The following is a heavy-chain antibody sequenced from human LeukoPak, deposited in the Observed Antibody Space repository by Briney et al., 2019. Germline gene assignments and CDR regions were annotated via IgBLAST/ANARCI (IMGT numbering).Heavy chain of an antibody. CDR2: ISSGGSTV. J-gene: IGHJ6*03. Sequence: GGSLRLSCAPSGFTFSDYTMAWVRQAPGKGLEWLAYISSGGSTVYYADSLKGRFTISRDNGGKTLYLQMNSLRAEDTAVYYCTRGASVYSNFYYYNGVWGKGTMVTVSS. CDR1: GFTFSDYT. V-gene: IGHV3-48*01. CDR3: TRGASVYSNFYYYNGV. D-gene: IGHD4-11*01.